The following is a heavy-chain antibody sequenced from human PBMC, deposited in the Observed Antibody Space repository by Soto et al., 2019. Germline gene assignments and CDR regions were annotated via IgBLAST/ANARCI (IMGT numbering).Heavy chain of an antibody. CDR1: GYTFTNYA. CDR2: INAGNGNT. D-gene: IGHD6-13*01. CDR3: ASEAMAAAAVSGMDV. Sequence: QVQLVQSGAEEKKPGASVKVSCKASGYTFTNYAMHWVRQAPGQRLEWMGWINAGNGNTKYSQKFQGRVTITRDTAXRTAYMELSSLRSEDTAVYYCASEAMAAAAVSGMDVWGQGTTVTVSS. J-gene: IGHJ6*02. V-gene: IGHV1-3*05.